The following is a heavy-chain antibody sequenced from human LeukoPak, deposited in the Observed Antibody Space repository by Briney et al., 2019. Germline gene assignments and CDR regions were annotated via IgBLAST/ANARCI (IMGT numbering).Heavy chain of an antibody. Sequence: ASVKVSCKASGYTFTSYYMHWVRQAPGQGLEWMGIINPSGGSTSYAQKFQGRVTMTRDTSTSTVYMELSSLRSEDTAVYYCARSLTYYYDSSGYSYFDYWGQGTLVTVSS. CDR2: INPSGGST. CDR1: GYTFTSYY. CDR3: ARSLTYYYDSSGYSYFDY. D-gene: IGHD3-22*01. J-gene: IGHJ4*02. V-gene: IGHV1-46*01.